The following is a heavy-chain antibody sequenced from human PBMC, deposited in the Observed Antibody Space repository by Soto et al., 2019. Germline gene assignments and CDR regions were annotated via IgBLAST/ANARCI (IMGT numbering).Heavy chain of an antibody. V-gene: IGHV4-59*01. CDR3: ARAGYGDYGLEWYFDY. CDR1: GGSISSYY. D-gene: IGHD4-17*01. CDR2: IYYSGST. Sequence: SETLSLTCTVSGGSISSYYWSWIRQPPGKGLEWIGYIYYSGSTNYNPSLKSRVTISVDTSKNQFSLKLSSVTAADTAVYYCARAGYGDYGLEWYFDYWGQGTLVTVSS. J-gene: IGHJ4*02.